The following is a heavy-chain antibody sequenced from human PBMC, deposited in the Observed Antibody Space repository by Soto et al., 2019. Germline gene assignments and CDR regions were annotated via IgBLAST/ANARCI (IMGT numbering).Heavy chain of an antibody. CDR1: GFTFSRYG. Sequence: GGSLRLSCAASGFTFSRYGMHWFRQAPGKGLEWVAVISYDGSNKYYADSVKGRFTISRDNSKNTLYLQMNSLRAKDTAVYYCAKPGIAAAGSLNYYFDYWGQGTLVTVSS. J-gene: IGHJ4*02. CDR2: ISYDGSNK. V-gene: IGHV3-30*18. CDR3: AKPGIAAAGSLNYYFDY. D-gene: IGHD6-13*01.